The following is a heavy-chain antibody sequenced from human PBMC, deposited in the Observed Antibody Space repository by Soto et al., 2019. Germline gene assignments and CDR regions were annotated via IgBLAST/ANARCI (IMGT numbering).Heavy chain of an antibody. CDR3: AKDGSSSWYILWYFDL. J-gene: IGHJ2*01. CDR1: GFTFSSYG. Sequence: QVQLVESGGGVVQPGRSLRLSCAASGFTFSSYGMHWVRQAPGKGLEWVAVISYDGSNKYYADSVKGRFTISRDNSKNTLYLQMNSLRAEDTAVYYCAKDGSSSWYILWYFDLWGRGTLVTVSS. V-gene: IGHV3-30*18. CDR2: ISYDGSNK. D-gene: IGHD6-13*01.